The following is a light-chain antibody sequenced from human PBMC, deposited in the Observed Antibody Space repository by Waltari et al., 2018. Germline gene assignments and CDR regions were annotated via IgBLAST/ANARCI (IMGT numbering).Light chain of an antibody. CDR2: SNT. J-gene: IGLJ1*01. CDR3: AAWDDTLNGEV. CDR1: GSNIGRHS. Sequence: QSVLTQQPSASGTPGPRVTISCSGSGSNIGRHSVTWFQQVPGTAPQLLVSSNTQWPSWVPDRFSFSKSGASASLAICGLHAEGEADYYCAAWDDTLNGEVFGTGTKVTVL. V-gene: IGLV1-44*01.